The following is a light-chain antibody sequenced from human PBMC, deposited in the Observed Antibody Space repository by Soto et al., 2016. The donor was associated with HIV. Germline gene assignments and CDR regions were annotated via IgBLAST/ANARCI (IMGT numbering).Light chain of an antibody. CDR1: QNIKSY. CDR2: AAV. Sequence: DIQMTQSPSSLSASVEDRVTITCRASQNIKSYLNWYQKKVGEAPKLLIFAAVNLQSGVPSRFSGSVSGTDFILTITSLQPEDFATYYCQQSYSTPWTFGLGTRVELK. CDR3: QQSYSTPWT. V-gene: IGKV1-39*01. J-gene: IGKJ1*01.